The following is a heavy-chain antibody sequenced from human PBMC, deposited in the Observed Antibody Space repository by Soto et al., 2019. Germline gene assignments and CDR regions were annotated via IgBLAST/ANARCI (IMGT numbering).Heavy chain of an antibody. V-gene: IGHV3-15*07. CDR3: TTGASLWFDP. Sequence: SVSNAWMNWVRQAPGKGLEWVGRIKSKTDGGTTDYAAPVKGRFTISRDDSKNTLYLQMNSLKTEDTAVYYCTTGASLWFDPWGQGTLVTVSS. CDR2: IKSKTDGGTT. J-gene: IGHJ5*02. D-gene: IGHD6-6*01. CDR1: SVSNAW.